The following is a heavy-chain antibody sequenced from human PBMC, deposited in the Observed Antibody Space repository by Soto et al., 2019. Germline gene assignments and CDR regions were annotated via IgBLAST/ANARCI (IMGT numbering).Heavy chain of an antibody. Sequence: SETLSLTCTVSGGSIISSSYYWGWIRQPPGKGLEWIGSIYYSGSTYYNPSLKSRVTISVDTSKNQFSLKLSSVTAADTAVYYCATLPRSNRGYSYGLVFDYWGQGTLVTVSS. D-gene: IGHD5-18*01. CDR2: IYYSGST. V-gene: IGHV4-39*01. CDR1: GGSIISSSYY. J-gene: IGHJ4*02. CDR3: ATLPRSNRGYSYGLVFDY.